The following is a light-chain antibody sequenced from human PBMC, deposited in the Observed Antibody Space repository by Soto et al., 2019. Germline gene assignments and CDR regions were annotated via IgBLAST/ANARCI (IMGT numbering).Light chain of an antibody. CDR3: QQYGTSPWA. J-gene: IGKJ1*01. CDR1: QSVGRNY. V-gene: IGKV3-20*01. CDR2: AAS. Sequence: EIVLTQFPGTLYWSAGERATLSCRASQSVGRNYVAWYQQKPGQAPRVIIYAASNRASGIPDRFSGSGSGSDFTLTISRLEPEDFAVYYCQQYGTSPWAFGQGTKVEIK.